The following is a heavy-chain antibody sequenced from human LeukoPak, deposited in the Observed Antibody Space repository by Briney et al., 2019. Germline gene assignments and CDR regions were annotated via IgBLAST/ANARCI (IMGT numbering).Heavy chain of an antibody. Sequence: SETLSLTYNVSGASISSGRNYWGWIRQSPGKGLEWIGSIYYNGNSYYNPSLKSRVSISVDTSKNHISLEVSSLTAADTAVYYCARSTMIVDFVAFDIWGQGTMVAVSS. V-gene: IGHV4-39*02. D-gene: IGHD3-22*01. CDR1: GASISSGRNY. CDR3: ARSTMIVDFVAFDI. CDR2: IYYNGNS. J-gene: IGHJ3*02.